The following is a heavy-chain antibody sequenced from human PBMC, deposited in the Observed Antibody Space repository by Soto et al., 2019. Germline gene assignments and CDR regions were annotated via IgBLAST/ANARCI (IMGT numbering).Heavy chain of an antibody. CDR3: VKDRARRDIAVVPGVRAHYYGMDV. J-gene: IGHJ6*02. CDR2: ISSNGDRT. V-gene: IGHV3-64D*06. CDR1: RFTFSYYG. Sequence: QLVESGGGLVQPGGSLRLSCSASRFTFSYYGMHWVRQAPGKGLQYVSFISSNGDRTYYADSVKGRFTISRDNSKNTLYLQMSSLRAEDTAVYYCVKDRARRDIAVVPGVRAHYYGMDVWGHGTTVTVSS. D-gene: IGHD2-2*01.